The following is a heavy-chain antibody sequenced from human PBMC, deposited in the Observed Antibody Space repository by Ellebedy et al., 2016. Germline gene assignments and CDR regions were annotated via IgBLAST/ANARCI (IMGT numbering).Heavy chain of an antibody. J-gene: IGHJ4*02. Sequence: GGSLRLSXTASGFTFSNYVMSWVRQAPGKGLKWVSGISRTDDSTYYADSVKGRFTISRDNSRNILFLQMSSLRDEDSAIYYCREGHYSDVWGQGTQVTVSA. CDR1: GFTFSNYV. CDR2: ISRTDDST. CDR3: REGHYSDV. V-gene: IGHV3-23*01.